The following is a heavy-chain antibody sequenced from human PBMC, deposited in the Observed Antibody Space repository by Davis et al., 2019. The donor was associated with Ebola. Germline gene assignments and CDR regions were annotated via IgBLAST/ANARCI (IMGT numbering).Heavy chain of an antibody. D-gene: IGHD1-7*01. V-gene: IGHV1-18*01. Sequence: ASVKVSCKASGYTFSSYAINWVRQAPGQGLEWMGWINPYNGHTSYSQNLQGRVTMTTDTSTNTAYMELRSLRSDDTGMYFCARTFHYGNTVNPNWFDPWGPGTLVTVSS. J-gene: IGHJ5*02. CDR3: ARTFHYGNTVNPNWFDP. CDR2: INPYNGHT. CDR1: GYTFSSYA.